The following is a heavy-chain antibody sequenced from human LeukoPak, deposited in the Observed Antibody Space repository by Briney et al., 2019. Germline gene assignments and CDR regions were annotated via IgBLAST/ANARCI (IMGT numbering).Heavy chain of an antibody. V-gene: IGHV4-59*11. CDR2: VYYTGRTNYNPST. CDR1: GGSITNHY. J-gene: IGHJ4*02. Sequence: SETLSLTCTVSGGSITNHYWSWIRQTPGKGLEWIGYVYYTGRTNYNPSTNYNPSLKSRVTMSVDTSKNQFSLKLSSVTAADTAVYYCARDTLGPFDYWGQGTLVTVSS. CDR3: ARDTLGPFDY.